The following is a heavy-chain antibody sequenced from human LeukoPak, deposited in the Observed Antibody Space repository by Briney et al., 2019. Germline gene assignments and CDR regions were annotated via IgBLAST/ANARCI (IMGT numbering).Heavy chain of an antibody. CDR1: GGSFSGYY. J-gene: IGHJ4*02. CDR3: ARSAWNYEY. Sequence: SETLSLTCAVYGGSFSGYYWSWIRQPPGKGLEWIGEINHSGSTNYNPSLKSRATISVDTSKNQFSLKLSSVTAADTAVYYCARSAWNYEYWGQGTLVTVSS. CDR2: INHSGST. V-gene: IGHV4-34*01. D-gene: IGHD1-7*01.